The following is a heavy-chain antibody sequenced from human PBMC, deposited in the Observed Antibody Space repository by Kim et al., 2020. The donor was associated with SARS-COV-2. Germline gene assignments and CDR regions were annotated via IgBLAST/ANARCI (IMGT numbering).Heavy chain of an antibody. D-gene: IGHD7-27*01. CDR1: GYSFTSYW. CDR3: ARHLGNYYYYYGMDV. CDR2: IDPSDSYT. Sequence: GESLKISCKGSGYSFTSYWISWVRQMPGKGLEWMGRIDPSDSYTNYSPSFQGHVTISADKSISTAYLQWSSLKASDTAMYYCARHLGNYYYYYGMDVWGQGTTVTVSS. J-gene: IGHJ6*02. V-gene: IGHV5-10-1*01.